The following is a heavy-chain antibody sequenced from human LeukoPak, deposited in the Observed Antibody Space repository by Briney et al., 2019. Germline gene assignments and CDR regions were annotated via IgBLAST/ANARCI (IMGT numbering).Heavy chain of an antibody. J-gene: IGHJ4*02. CDR2: ISSSSSYI. D-gene: IGHD6-19*01. CDR3: ARDKWLVRAYFDY. V-gene: IGHV3-21*01. CDR1: GFTFSSYS. Sequence: GGSLRLSCAASGFTFSSYSMNWVRQAPGKGLEWVSSISSSSSYIYYADSVKGRFTISRDNAKNSLYLQMNSLRAEDTAVYYCARDKWLVRAYFDYWGQGTLVTVSS.